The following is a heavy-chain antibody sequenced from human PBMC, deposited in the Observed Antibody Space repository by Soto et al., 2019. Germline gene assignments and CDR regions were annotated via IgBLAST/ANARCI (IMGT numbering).Heavy chain of an antibody. V-gene: IGHV4-34*01. D-gene: IGHD3-9*01. CDR2: INHSGST. CDR3: AGALASLETGYNYYYGMDV. J-gene: IGHJ6*02. Sequence: SETLSLTCAVYGGSFSGYYWSWIRQPPGKGLEWIGEINHSGSTNYNPSLKSRVTISVDTSKNQFSLKLSSVTAADTAVYYCAGALASLETGYNYYYGMDVWGQGTTVTVSS. CDR1: GGSFSGYY.